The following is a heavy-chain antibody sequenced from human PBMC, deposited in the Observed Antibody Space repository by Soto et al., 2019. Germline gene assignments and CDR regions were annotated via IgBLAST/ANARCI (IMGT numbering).Heavy chain of an antibody. CDR3: ARGLRASFGVRLSYTYYGMDV. CDR1: GGSFSDYY. V-gene: IGHV4-34*01. CDR2: ISQSGST. J-gene: IGHJ6*02. D-gene: IGHD3-10*01. Sequence: KPSETLSLTCGVYGGSFSDYYWGWIRQPPGQGLEYIGEISQSGSTNYNSSLKSRVTISIDTSKSQFSLKLSSVTAADTAVYFCARGLRASFGVRLSYTYYGMDVWGQGTTVTVSS.